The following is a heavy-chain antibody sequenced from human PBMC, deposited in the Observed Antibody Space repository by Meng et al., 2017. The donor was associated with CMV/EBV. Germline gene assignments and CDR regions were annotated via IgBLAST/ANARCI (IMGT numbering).Heavy chain of an antibody. J-gene: IGHJ5*02. CDR1: GYTLTELS. Sequence: ASVKVSCKVSGYTLTELSMHWVRQAPGKGLEWMGGFDPEDGETIYAQKFQGRVTMTTDTSTSTAYMELRSLRSDDTAVYYCAREGDSSGYYYVGWFDPWGQGTLVTVSS. D-gene: IGHD3-22*01. CDR3: AREGDSSGYYYVGWFDP. V-gene: IGHV1-24*01. CDR2: FDPEDGET.